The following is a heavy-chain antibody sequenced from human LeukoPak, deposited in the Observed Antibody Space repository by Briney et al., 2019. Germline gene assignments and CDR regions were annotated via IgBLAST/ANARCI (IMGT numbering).Heavy chain of an antibody. CDR2: INHSGST. CDR3: ARGSRGYDFWSGYYTNYYYGMDV. CDR1: GGSFSGYY. V-gene: IGHV4-34*01. D-gene: IGHD3-3*01. Sequence: PSETLSLTCAVYGGSFSGYYWSWIRQPPGKGLEWIGEINHSGSTNYNPSLKSRVTISVDTSKNRFSLKLSSVTAADTAVYYCARGSRGYDFWSGYYTNYYYGMDVWGQGTTVTVSS. J-gene: IGHJ6*02.